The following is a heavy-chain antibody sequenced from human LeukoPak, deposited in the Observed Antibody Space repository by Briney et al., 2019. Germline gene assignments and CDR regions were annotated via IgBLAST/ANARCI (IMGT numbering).Heavy chain of an antibody. Sequence: GGSLRLSCTASGFTFSSYGMNWIRQAPGKGLEWVSGISEGGNYINYAASVKGRFTISRDNAKNSLYLQMTSLRTEDTAVYFCARDRGYDSSGYYLSRWGQGTLVTVSS. CDR2: ISEGGNYI. J-gene: IGHJ4*02. CDR3: ARDRGYDSSGYYLSR. D-gene: IGHD3-22*01. V-gene: IGHV3-21*01. CDR1: GFTFSSYG.